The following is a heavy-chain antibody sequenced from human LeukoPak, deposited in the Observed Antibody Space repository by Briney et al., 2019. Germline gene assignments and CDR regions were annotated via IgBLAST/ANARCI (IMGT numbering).Heavy chain of an antibody. J-gene: IGHJ4*02. CDR2: ISGSGGST. V-gene: IGHV3-23*01. CDR1: GFTFSSYA. CDR3: AKDPYDSGGYSATSFDH. D-gene: IGHD3-22*01. Sequence: GGSLRLSCAASGFTFSSYAMSWVRQAPGKGLQWVSGISGSGGSTYYADSVRGRLTVSRDNSKNTLYLQMNSLRGEDTAVYYCAKDPYDSGGYSATSFDHWGQGTLVTVSS.